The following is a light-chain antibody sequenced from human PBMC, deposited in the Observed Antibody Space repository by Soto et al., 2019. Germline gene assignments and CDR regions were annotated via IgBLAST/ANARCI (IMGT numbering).Light chain of an antibody. V-gene: IGLV2-8*01. Sequence: QSVLTQPPSASGSPGQSVTISCTGTSSDVGGYNYVSWYQQHPGKAPKLMIYEVTKRPSGVPDRFSGSKSGTSASLAISGLQSEDEGDYYCAAWDDNLNGVVFGGGTKVTVL. CDR2: EVT. CDR1: SSDVGGYNY. CDR3: AAWDDNLNGVV. J-gene: IGLJ2*01.